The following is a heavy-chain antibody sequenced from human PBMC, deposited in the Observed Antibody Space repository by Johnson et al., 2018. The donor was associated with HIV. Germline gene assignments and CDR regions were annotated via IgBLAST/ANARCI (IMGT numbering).Heavy chain of an antibody. V-gene: IGHV3-7*01. Sequence: VQLVESGGGVVQPGRSLRLSCAASGFSFNNYWMSWVRQAPGKGLEWVANIKEDGSERYYVDSVKGRFTISRDNAKNSVFLHMDSLRAEDTAVYYCAREIIAAADDIWGQGTMVTVSS. CDR2: IKEDGSER. D-gene: IGHD6-13*01. CDR1: GFSFNNYW. CDR3: AREIIAAADDI. J-gene: IGHJ3*02.